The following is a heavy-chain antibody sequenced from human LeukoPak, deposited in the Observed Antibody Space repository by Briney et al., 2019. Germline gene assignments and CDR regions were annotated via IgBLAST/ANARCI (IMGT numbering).Heavy chain of an antibody. Sequence: PGGSLRLSCAASGFTFNAFGMNWVRQAPGKGLEWVSYIGTTSGAIYYADSVKGRFTISRDSAKNSLYLQMNSLRDEDTAVYYCARDPYYYDSSGYYSTDYWGQGTLVTVSS. CDR1: GFTFNAFG. V-gene: IGHV3-48*02. CDR2: IGTTSGAI. D-gene: IGHD3-22*01. CDR3: ARDPYYYDSSGYYSTDY. J-gene: IGHJ4*02.